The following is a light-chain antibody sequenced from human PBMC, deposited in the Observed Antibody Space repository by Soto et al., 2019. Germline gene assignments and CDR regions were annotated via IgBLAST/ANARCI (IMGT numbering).Light chain of an antibody. CDR2: STS. V-gene: IGLV7-43*01. Sequence: QTVVTQEPSLTVSPGGKVTLTCASSTGTVTSGYYPNGFQQKPGQAPRSLIYSTSNRHSWTPARFSGSLLGGKAALTLSGVQPEDEADYYCLLHYGAVPPVFGGGTKLTVL. CDR1: TGTVTSGYY. CDR3: LLHYGAVPPV. J-gene: IGLJ3*02.